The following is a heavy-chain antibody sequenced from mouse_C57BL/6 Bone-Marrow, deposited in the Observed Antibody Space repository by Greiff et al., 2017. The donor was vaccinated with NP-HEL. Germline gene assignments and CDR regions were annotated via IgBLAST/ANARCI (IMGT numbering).Heavy chain of an antibody. CDR1: GYSFTDYN. J-gene: IGHJ4*01. V-gene: IGHV1-39*01. Sequence: VQLQQSGPELVKPGASVKISCKASGYSFTDYNMNWVKQSHGKSLEWIGVINPNYGTTSYNQKFKGKATLTVNQSSNTAYIQIKRLPSEESAVYYCARGGYFLYYCAMDYWGQGTAVTVSS. CDR2: INPNYGTT. D-gene: IGHD2-3*01. CDR3: ARGGYFLYYCAMDY.